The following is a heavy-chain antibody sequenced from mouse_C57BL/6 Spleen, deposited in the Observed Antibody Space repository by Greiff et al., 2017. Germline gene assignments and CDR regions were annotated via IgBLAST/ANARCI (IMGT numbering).Heavy chain of an antibody. J-gene: IGHJ2*01. D-gene: IGHD2-2*01. Sequence: QVQLKESGPGLVQPSQSLSITCTVSGFSLTSYGVHWVRQSPGKGLEWLGVIWSGGSTDYNAAFISRLSISKDNSKSQVFFKMNSLQADDTAIYYCARGGYDGVDYWGQGTTLTVSS. CDR3: ARGGYDGVDY. CDR2: IWSGGST. CDR1: GFSLTSYG. V-gene: IGHV2-2*01.